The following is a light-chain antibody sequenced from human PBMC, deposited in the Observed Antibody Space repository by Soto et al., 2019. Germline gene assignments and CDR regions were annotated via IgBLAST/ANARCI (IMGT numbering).Light chain of an antibody. V-gene: IGKV3-20*01. CDR3: QQYGSSQWT. CDR2: GAS. Sequence: MMMTQSPATLSVSPGEGATLSCRVSQSIRSNLAWYQQRPGQAPRLLMYGASTRADGIPARFSGSGSGTDFTLTISRLEPEDFAVYYCQQYGSSQWTFGQGTKVDIK. CDR1: QSIRSN. J-gene: IGKJ1*01.